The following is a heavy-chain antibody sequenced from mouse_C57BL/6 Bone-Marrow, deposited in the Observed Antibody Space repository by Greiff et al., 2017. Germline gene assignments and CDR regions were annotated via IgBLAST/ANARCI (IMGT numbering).Heavy chain of an antibody. D-gene: IGHD1-1*01. Sequence: EVQLVESGGGLVKPGGSLKLSCAASGFNFSSYAMSWVRQTPEKRLEWVGTISAGGSYTYYPQNVKGRFTISRDNAKNNLYLQMSHLKSEDTAIYYCARELRTYFDYWGQGTTLTVSS. V-gene: IGHV5-4*01. CDR2: ISAGGSYT. CDR1: GFNFSSYA. J-gene: IGHJ2*01. CDR3: ARELRTYFDY.